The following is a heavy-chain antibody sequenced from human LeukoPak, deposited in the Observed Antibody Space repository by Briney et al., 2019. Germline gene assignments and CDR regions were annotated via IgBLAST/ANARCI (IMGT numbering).Heavy chain of an antibody. CDR3: ARVFEHIGSSYSYYYYMAV. CDR1: GFTFRNYC. V-gene: IGHV3-21*01. J-gene: IGHJ6*03. D-gene: IGHD2-15*01. CDR2: ISGSGGST. Sequence: GGSLRLSCAASGFTFRNYCMTWVRQAPGKGLEWVSAISGSGGSTYYAASVKGRFTISSANAKKSLYLQTNSLKAEDTAVYDCARVFEHIGSSYSYYYYMAVWGKGTTVTVS.